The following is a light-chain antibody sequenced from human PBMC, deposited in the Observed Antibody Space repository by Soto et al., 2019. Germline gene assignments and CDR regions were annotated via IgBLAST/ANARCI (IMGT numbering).Light chain of an antibody. Sequence: QSVLTQPPSASGTPGQRVTISCSGSSSNIGSNYVYWYQQLPGTAPKLLIYRNYQRPSGLPDRFSGSKSGTSASLAISGLRSEYEADYYCAAWDDSLSGVVFGGGTQLTVL. V-gene: IGLV1-47*01. CDR3: AAWDDSLSGVV. J-gene: IGLJ2*01. CDR1: SSNIGSNY. CDR2: RNY.